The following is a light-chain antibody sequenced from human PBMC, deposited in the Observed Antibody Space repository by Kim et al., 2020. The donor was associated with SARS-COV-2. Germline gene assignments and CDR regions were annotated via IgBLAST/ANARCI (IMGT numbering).Light chain of an antibody. CDR3: QLYGASPGT. J-gene: IGKJ1*01. CDR1: QSVDSSF. Sequence: EIVLTQSPGSLSLSPGERATLSCRTSQSVDSSFIAWYQQKPGQSPRLLIYGASSRASGIPDRFSGTGSGTDFSLTIRRLEPDDFAVYYCQLYGASPGTFGQGTKVEIK. V-gene: IGKV3-20*01. CDR2: GAS.